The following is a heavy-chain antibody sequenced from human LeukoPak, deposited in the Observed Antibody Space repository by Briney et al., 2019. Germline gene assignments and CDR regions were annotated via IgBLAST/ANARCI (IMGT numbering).Heavy chain of an antibody. CDR1: GYTFTTYF. D-gene: IGHD1-26*01. V-gene: IGHV1-46*01. CDR2: FKPNTRTA. CDR3: VRGKDGRTYDY. Sequence: ASVKVSCKASGYTFTTYFLHWVRQAPGQGLEWMGTFKPNTRTAHQGLRFRDRVRMTGDMSTSTVFLELNSLRSDGTAVYYCVRGKDGRTYDYWGQGTLVTVST. J-gene: IGHJ4*01.